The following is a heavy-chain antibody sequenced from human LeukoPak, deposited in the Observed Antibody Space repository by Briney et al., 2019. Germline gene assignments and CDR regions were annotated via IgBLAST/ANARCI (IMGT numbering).Heavy chain of an antibody. V-gene: IGHV1-69*05. J-gene: IGHJ4*02. D-gene: IGHD3-10*01. CDR1: GDTFSSYA. CDR2: IIPIFGTA. Sequence: ASVKVSCKASGDTFSSYAISWVRQAPGQGLEWMGGIIPIFGTANYAQKFQGRVTITTDESTSTAYMELSSLRSEDTAVYYCASPWGFGETGWGQGTLVTVSS. CDR3: ASPWGFGETG.